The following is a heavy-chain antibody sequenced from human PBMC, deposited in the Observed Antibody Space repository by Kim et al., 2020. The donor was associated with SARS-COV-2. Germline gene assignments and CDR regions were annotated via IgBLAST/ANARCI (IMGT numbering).Heavy chain of an antibody. CDR3: AKVPRGYCSSTSCYNFDS. Sequence: KGRLTISGNNSKNTLYLQMNSLRAEDTAVYYCAKVPRGYCSSTSCYNFDSWGQGTLVTVSS. J-gene: IGHJ4*02. D-gene: IGHD2-2*02. V-gene: IGHV3-23*02.